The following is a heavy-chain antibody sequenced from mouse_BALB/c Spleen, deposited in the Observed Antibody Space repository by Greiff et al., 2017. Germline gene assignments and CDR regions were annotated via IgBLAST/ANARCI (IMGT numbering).Heavy chain of an antibody. J-gene: IGHJ2*01. CDR2: IAPGSGST. D-gene: IGHD1-1*01. CDR3: ARFYGSSYRYYFDY. CDR1: GYTFTSYW. Sequence: DLVKPGASVKLSCKASGYTFTSYWINWIKQRPGQGLEWIGRIAPGSGSTYYNEMFKGKATLTVDTSSSTAYIQLSSLSSEDSAVYFCARFYGSSYRYYFDYWGQGTTLTVSS. V-gene: IGHV1S41*01.